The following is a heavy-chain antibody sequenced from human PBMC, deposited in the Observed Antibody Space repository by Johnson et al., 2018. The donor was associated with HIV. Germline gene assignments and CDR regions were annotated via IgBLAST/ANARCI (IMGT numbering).Heavy chain of an antibody. CDR2: ASWTNGSL. CDR3: ANDQEAWYISRWSPTDAFDI. Sequence: VQVVESGGGLVQPGGSLRLSSAASGFTFDAYAMHWVRQAPGKGLERVSGASWTNGSLGHAASVKGRFPVSSDNSKNTLYLQMSSLRAEDTAVYYCANDQEAWYISRWSPTDAFDIWGQGTMVTVSS. V-gene: IGHV3-9*01. J-gene: IGHJ3*02. D-gene: IGHD6-13*01. CDR1: GFTFDAYA.